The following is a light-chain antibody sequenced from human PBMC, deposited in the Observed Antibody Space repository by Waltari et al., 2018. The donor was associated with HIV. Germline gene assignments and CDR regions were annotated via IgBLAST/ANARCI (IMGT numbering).Light chain of an antibody. Sequence: SDLPQPAPVSGSAGQSITISCTGTSSDIGGYKNVSWNQQQPGNAPKLIISEGSIRPSGFSTRFSGPMSGITAPLTISGLHAQDDADYFCSSYTTRSTWVFGGGTKLTVL. CDR2: EGS. J-gene: IGLJ3*02. CDR1: SSDIGGYKN. V-gene: IGLV2-14*01. CDR3: SSYTTRSTWV.